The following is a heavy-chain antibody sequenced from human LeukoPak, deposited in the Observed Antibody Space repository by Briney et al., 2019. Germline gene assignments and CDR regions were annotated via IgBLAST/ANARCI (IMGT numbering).Heavy chain of an antibody. J-gene: IGHJ3*02. CDR1: EFTFSNYT. Sequence: GGSPRLSCTASEFTFSNYTMHWVRQAPGKGLDWVTVISFDGGYKYYADSVRGRFIISRDNSKNTLFLQMNSLRAEDTAVYYCARANNADAFDNWGQGTMVSVSS. CDR3: ARANNADAFDN. CDR2: ISFDGGYK. V-gene: IGHV3-30-3*01. D-gene: IGHD2-8*01.